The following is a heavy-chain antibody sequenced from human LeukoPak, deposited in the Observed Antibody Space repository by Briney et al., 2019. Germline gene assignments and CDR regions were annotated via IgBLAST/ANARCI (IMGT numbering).Heavy chain of an antibody. J-gene: IGHJ4*02. Sequence: GGSLRLSCAASGFTFSSYAMSWVRQAPGKGLEWVSAISGSGGSTYYADSVKGRFTISRDNTKNTLYLQMNSLRAEDTAVYYCAKGLRRSSSADYWGQGTLVTVSS. V-gene: IGHV3-23*01. CDR2: ISGSGGST. CDR3: AKGLRRSSSADY. D-gene: IGHD5-12*01. CDR1: GFTFSSYA.